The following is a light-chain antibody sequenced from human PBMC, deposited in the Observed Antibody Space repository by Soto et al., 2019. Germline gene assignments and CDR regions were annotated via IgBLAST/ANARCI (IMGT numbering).Light chain of an antibody. CDR1: SGSVSTTYY. CDR2: STN. V-gene: IGLV8-61*01. CDR3: MLYMGGGLVV. Sequence: QTVVTQEPSVSVSPGGTVTLTCGLTSGSVSTTYYPRWYQQTPGQAPRTLIYSTNIRSSGVPDRFSGSILGNKAALTITGAQADDESDYHCMLYMGGGLVVFGGGTKLTVL. J-gene: IGLJ2*01.